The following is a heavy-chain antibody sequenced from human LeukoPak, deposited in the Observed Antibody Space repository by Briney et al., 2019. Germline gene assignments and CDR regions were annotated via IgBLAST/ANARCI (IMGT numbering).Heavy chain of an antibody. J-gene: IGHJ6*02. CDR1: GFTFSSYA. CDR2: INWNGGST. V-gene: IGHV3-20*01. D-gene: IGHD5-24*01. Sequence: GGSLRLSCAASGFTFSSYAMSWVRQAPGKGLEWVSGINWNGGSTGYADSVKGRFTISRDNAKNSLYLQMNSLRAEDTALYHCARDGLQYYYGMDVWGQGTTVTVSS. CDR3: ARDGLQYYYGMDV.